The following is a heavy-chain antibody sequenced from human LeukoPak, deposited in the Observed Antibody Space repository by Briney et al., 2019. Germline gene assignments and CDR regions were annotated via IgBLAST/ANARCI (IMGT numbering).Heavy chain of an antibody. Sequence: SETLSLTCSVSGGSINNYFRRWMRQPAGKGLEWIGRVFVTGSTNYNPSVKSRVTISVDKSKNQFSLKLNSVTAADTAVYYCARYGRGGAEWYVDLWGQGTLVTVSS. V-gene: IGHV4-4*07. CDR2: VFVTGST. CDR3: ARYGRGGAEWYVDL. J-gene: IGHJ2*01. D-gene: IGHD3-10*01. CDR1: GGSINNYF.